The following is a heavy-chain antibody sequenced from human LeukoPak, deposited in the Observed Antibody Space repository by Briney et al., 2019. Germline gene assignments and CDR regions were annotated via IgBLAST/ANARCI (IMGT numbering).Heavy chain of an antibody. V-gene: IGHV4-59*08. CDR2: IYYSVST. J-gene: IGHJ6*03. CDR3: ARQHGSSSPRLYYYYMDV. D-gene: IGHD6-6*01. CDR1: GDSISYYY. Sequence: SETLSLTCTVSGDSISYYYWSWIRQPPGKGLEWIGYIYYSVSTNYNPSLKSRVTISVDTSKNQFSLKLSSVTAADTAVYYCARQHGSSSPRLYYYYMDVWGKGTTVTVSS.